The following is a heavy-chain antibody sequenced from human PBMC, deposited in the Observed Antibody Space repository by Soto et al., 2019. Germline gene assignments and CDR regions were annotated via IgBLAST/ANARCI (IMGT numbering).Heavy chain of an antibody. J-gene: IGHJ6*03. D-gene: IGHD3-3*01. CDR3: ARDILEWFPPPHYMDV. V-gene: IGHV3-74*01. CDR2: INSDGSST. Sequence: GESLTLSCAASGCTFSSYWMHWVRQAPGKGLVWVSRINSDGSSTSYADSVKGRFTISRDNAKNTLYLQMNSLRAEDTAVYYCARDILEWFPPPHYMDVWGKGTTVTVSS. CDR1: GCTFSSYW.